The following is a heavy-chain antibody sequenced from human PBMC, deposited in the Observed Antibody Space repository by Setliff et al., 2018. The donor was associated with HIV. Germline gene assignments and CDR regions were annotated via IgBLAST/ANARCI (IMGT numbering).Heavy chain of an antibody. CDR1: GYTFTDYY. CDR3: ARELYDYGDFHDAFDI. J-gene: IGHJ3*02. D-gene: IGHD4-17*01. Sequence: GASVKVSCKASGYTFTDYYMHWVRQAPGQGLEWMGRINPNSGGTSYAQNFQGRVTMTRDTSISTAYMELSRLRSDDTAVYYCARELYDYGDFHDAFDIWGQGTMVTVSS. CDR2: INPNSGGT. V-gene: IGHV1-2*06.